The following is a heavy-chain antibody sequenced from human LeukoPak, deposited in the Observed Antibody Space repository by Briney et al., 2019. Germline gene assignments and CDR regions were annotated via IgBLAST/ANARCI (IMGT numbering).Heavy chain of an antibody. V-gene: IGHV4-59*01. J-gene: IGHJ4*02. D-gene: IGHD1-26*01. Sequence: SETLSLTCTVSGGSISIYYWNWFRQPPGKGLEWIGSIYNSGSTTYNPSLKSRVTISGDTSKNQFSLKLSSVTAAGTAVYYCTRDRELGFWGQGTLVTVSS. CDR3: TRDRELGF. CDR1: GGSISIYY. CDR2: IYNSGST.